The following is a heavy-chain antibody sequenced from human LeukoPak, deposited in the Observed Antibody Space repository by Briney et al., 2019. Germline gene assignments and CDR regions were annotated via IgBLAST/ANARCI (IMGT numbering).Heavy chain of an antibody. CDR2: IKSKTDGGAT. D-gene: IGHD3-9*01. V-gene: IGHV3-15*01. Sequence: GGSLRLSCAASGFTFSSAWMNWVRQAPGKGLEWVVRIKSKTDGGATDYAAPVKGRFTISRDDSKNTLYLQMNSLKTEDTAVYSCTTDILTAFDYYYYGMDVWGQGTTVTVSS. CDR3: TTDILTAFDYYYYGMDV. J-gene: IGHJ6*02. CDR1: GFTFSSAW.